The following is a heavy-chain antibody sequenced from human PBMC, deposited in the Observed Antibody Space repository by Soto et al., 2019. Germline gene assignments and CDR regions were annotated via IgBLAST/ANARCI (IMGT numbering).Heavy chain of an antibody. D-gene: IGHD2-15*01. V-gene: IGHV1-18*01. CDR2: ISAYNGNI. Sequence: ASVKVSCKASGYTFTSYGISWVRQAPGQGLEWMGWISAYNGNINYAQKLQGRVTMTTDTSTSTAYMELRSLRSDDTAVYYCARVDVVVVAAMGIDYWGQGTLVTVSS. CDR3: ARVDVVVVAAMGIDY. J-gene: IGHJ4*02. CDR1: GYTFTSYG.